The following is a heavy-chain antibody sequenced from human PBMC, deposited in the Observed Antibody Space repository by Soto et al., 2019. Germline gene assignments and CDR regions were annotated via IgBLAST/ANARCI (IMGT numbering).Heavy chain of an antibody. V-gene: IGHV4-38-2*02. Sequence: SETLSLTCAVSGYSISTGFNWVCIRQPPGKGLELIWSIYHSGSTYYNLSLKSRVTISADTSKNQISLKLSSVTAADTAVYYCARDPKTPEKERFLESKGGMEVWGQGTKVTVSS. J-gene: IGHJ6*02. D-gene: IGHD3-3*01. CDR1: GYSISTGFN. CDR3: ARDPKTPEKERFLESKGGMEV. CDR2: IYHSGST.